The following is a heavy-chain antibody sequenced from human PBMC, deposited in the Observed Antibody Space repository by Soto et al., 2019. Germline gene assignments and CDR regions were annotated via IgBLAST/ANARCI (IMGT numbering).Heavy chain of an antibody. CDR2: IDPSDSYT. CDR1: GYSFTSYL. V-gene: IGHV5-10-1*01. D-gene: IGHD1-26*01. CDR3: ARHGVGATTNHDAFDI. Sequence: PGESLKVSCKGSGYSFTSYLISWVRQMPGKGLEWMGRIDPSDSYTNYSPSFQGHVTISADKSISTAYLQWSSLKASDTAMYYCARHGVGATTNHDAFDIWGQATMVTVSS. J-gene: IGHJ3*02.